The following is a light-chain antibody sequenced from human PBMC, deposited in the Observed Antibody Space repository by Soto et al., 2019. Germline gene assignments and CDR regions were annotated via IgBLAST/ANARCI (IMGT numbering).Light chain of an antibody. CDR3: CSYAGSSLWV. J-gene: IGLJ3*02. CDR1: SSDVGGSNY. Sequence: QSALTQPRSVSGSPGQAVTISCTGTSSDVGGSNYVSWYQQHPGKAPKLVIYDVTRRPSGVPDRFSGSKSGNTASLTISGLQAEDEPDYYCCSYAGSSLWVFGGGTKLTVL. V-gene: IGLV2-11*01. CDR2: DVT.